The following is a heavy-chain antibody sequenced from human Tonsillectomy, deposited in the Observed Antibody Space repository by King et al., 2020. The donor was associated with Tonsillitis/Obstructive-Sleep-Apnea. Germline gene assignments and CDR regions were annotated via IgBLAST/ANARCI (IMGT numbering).Heavy chain of an antibody. J-gene: IGHJ3*02. Sequence: QLVQSGSELKKPGASVKVSCEASGYTFTTYAMNWVRQAPGQGLEWMGWINTKTRNPTYAQGFTGRFVFSLDTPVSTAYLQLSSLKAEDTALFYCARGGVGYAFDIWGQGTMVTVSS. D-gene: IGHD2-15*01. CDR2: INTKTRNP. CDR3: ARGGVGYAFDI. V-gene: IGHV7-4-1*02. CDR1: GYTFTTYA.